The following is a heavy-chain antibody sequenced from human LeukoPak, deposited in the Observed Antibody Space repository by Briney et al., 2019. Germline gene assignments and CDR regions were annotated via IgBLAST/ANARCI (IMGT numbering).Heavy chain of an antibody. CDR1: GGSISSYY. Sequence: SETLSLTCTVSGGSISSYYWSWIRQPPGKGLEWIGYIYYSGSTNYNPSLKSRVTISVDTSKNQFSLKLSSVTAADTAVYYCARSGRGYSYGYDYWGQGTLVIVSS. D-gene: IGHD5-18*01. V-gene: IGHV4-59*01. J-gene: IGHJ4*02. CDR2: IYYSGST. CDR3: ARSGRGYSYGYDY.